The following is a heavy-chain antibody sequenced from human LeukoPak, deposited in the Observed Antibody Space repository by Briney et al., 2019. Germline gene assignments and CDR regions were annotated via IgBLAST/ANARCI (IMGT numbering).Heavy chain of an antibody. CDR1: GFPFSVYW. D-gene: IGHD2-2*01. CDR2: IKEDGSVQ. Sequence: PGGSLRLPCTASGFPFSVYWISWVRQAPGKGLEWVANIKEDGSVQDYVDSVKGRFTISRDNAKNSVYLQMNSLRVDDTAVYYCVGQLLRAVWGKGTTVTVSS. J-gene: IGHJ6*04. CDR3: VGQLLRAV. V-gene: IGHV3-7*01.